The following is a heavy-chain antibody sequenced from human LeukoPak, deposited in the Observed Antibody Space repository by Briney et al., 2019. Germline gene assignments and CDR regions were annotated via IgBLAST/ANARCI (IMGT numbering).Heavy chain of an antibody. J-gene: IGHJ4*02. V-gene: IGHV3-48*03. CDR2: ITSSGSII. D-gene: IGHD3-10*01. CDR1: GFTFSSYA. CDR3: ARDRGYYGSGTYDY. Sequence: GGSLRLSCAASGFTFSSYATSWVRQAPGKGLEWVSYITSSGSIIYYADSVKGRFTISRDNAKNSLYLQMNSLRAEDTAVYYCARDRGYYGSGTYDYWGQGTLVTVSS.